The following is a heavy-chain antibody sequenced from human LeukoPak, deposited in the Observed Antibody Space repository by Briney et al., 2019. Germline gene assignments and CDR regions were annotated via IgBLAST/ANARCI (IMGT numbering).Heavy chain of an antibody. V-gene: IGHV4-59*01. CDR3: ARAEDYGDYVGY. CDR2: IYYSGST. J-gene: IGHJ4*02. CDR1: GGSISSYY. Sequence: SETLSLTCTISGGSISSYYWSWVRQPPGKGLEWIGYIYYSGSTNYNPSLKSRVTISVDTFKNQFSLKLSSVTAADTAVYYCARAEDYGDYVGYWGQGTLVAVSS. D-gene: IGHD4-17*01.